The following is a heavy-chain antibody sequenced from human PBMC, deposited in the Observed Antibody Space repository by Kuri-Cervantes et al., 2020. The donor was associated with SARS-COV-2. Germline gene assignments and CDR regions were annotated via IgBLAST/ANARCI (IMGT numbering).Heavy chain of an antibody. CDR3: AEDYQDFDY. D-gene: IGHD2-2*01. V-gene: IGHV3-30-3*01. CDR1: GFTFSSYA. Sequence: GESLKISCAASGFTFSSYAMHWVRQAPGKGLEWVAVISYDGSNKYYADSVKGRFTISRDNSKNTLYLQMNSLRAEDTAVYYCAEDYQDFDYWGQGTLVTVSS. CDR2: ISYDGSNK. J-gene: IGHJ4*02.